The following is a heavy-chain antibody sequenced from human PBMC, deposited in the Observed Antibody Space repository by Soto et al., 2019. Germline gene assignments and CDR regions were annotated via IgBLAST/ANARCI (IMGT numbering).Heavy chain of an antibody. CDR2: INHSGST. J-gene: IGHJ6*02. D-gene: IGHD2-2*01. V-gene: IGHV4-34*01. CDR3: ASGERMRSTSPLGYYYYYYGMDV. CDR1: GGSFSGYY. Sequence: SETLSLTCAVYGGSFSGYYWSWIRQPPGKGLEWIGEINHSGSTNYNPSLKSRVTISVDTSKNQFSLKLSSVTAADTAVYYCASGERMRSTSPLGYYYYYYGMDVWGQGTKDPVSS.